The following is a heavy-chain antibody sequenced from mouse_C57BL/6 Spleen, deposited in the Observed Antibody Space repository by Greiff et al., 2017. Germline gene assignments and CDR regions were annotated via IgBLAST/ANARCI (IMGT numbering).Heavy chain of an antibody. V-gene: IGHV1-39*01. Sequence: VQLQQSGPELVKPGASVKISCKASGYSFTDYNMNWVKQSNGKSLEWIGVINPNYGTTSYNQKFKGKAILTADKSSRTAYMELRSLASEDSAVYYCTPFGYDGSWFAYWGQGTLVTVSA. CDR2: INPNYGTT. D-gene: IGHD2-2*01. CDR3: TPFGYDGSWFAY. J-gene: IGHJ3*01. CDR1: GYSFTDYN.